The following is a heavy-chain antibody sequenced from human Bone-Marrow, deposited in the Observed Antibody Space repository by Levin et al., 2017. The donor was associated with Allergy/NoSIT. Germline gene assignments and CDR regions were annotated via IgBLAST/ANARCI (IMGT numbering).Heavy chain of an antibody. CDR3: ARGGDDYTFDY. Sequence: LSLTCAASGFPFSSYAMHWVRQAPGKGLEWVAVISYDGSNKYYADSVKGRFTISRDNSKNTLYLQMNSLRAEDTAVYYCARGGDDYTFDYWGQGTLVTVSS. V-gene: IGHV3-30-3*01. D-gene: IGHD4-11*01. CDR1: GFPFSSYA. J-gene: IGHJ4*02. CDR2: ISYDGSNK.